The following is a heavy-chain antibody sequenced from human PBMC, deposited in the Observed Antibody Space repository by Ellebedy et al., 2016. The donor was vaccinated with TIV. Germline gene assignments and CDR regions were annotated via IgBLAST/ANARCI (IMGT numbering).Heavy chain of an antibody. CDR3: AKDRRGGSSGSLDY. D-gene: IGHD3-16*01. V-gene: IGHV3-23*01. Sequence: PGGSLRLSCAASGFTFSIYAMNWVRQPPGKGLEWVSGISGSGATTYYPDSVKGRFTISRDNSENMVYLQMDSLRAEDTAVYYCAKDRRGGSSGSLDYWGQGTLVTVSS. CDR1: GFTFSIYA. CDR2: ISGSGATT. J-gene: IGHJ4*02.